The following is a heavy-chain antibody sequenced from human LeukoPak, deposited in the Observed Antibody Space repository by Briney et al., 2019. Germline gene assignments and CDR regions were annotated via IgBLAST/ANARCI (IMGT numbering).Heavy chain of an antibody. V-gene: IGHV3-23*01. CDR1: AFTFSDFS. Sequence: GGSLRLSCIGSAFTFSDFSLTWVRQAPGKGLEWVSTIGPGRDTHYADSVKGRVTISRDNSNNAVYLQMDSLRPDDTAMYYCARYTVPSRPSRQFDPWGQGTLVTVSS. CDR2: IGPGRDT. CDR3: ARYTVPSRPSRQFDP. D-gene: IGHD5/OR15-5a*01. J-gene: IGHJ5*02.